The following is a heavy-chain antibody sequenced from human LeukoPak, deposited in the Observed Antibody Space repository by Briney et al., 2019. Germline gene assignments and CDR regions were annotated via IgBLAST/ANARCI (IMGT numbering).Heavy chain of an antibody. CDR2: INPSGGST. J-gene: IGHJ4*02. D-gene: IGHD3-22*01. V-gene: IGHV1-46*01. CDR3: ARDKSATYYYDSSGFFDY. Sequence: ASMNVSCKASGYTFTCYYMHWVRQAPGQGLEWMGIINPSGGSTSYAQKFQGRVTMTRDTSTSTVYMELSSLRSEDTAVYYCARDKSATYYYDSSGFFDYWGQGTLVTVSS. CDR1: GYTFTCYY.